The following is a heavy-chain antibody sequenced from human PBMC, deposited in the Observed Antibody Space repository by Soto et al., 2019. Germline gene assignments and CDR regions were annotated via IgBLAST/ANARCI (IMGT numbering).Heavy chain of an antibody. D-gene: IGHD6-6*01. J-gene: IGHJ5*02. V-gene: IGHV1-18*01. CDR1: GYTFTNYG. CDR3: ARGDSSSGLDP. Sequence: QVQVVQSGTEVKKPGASVKVSCKASGYTFTNYGISWVRQAPGQGLEWMGWISAYNGNTNYAQIFHGRVTLTTDTSTTTAYMELRSLRSDDKAVYYCARGDSSSGLDPWGQGTLVTVSS. CDR2: ISAYNGNT.